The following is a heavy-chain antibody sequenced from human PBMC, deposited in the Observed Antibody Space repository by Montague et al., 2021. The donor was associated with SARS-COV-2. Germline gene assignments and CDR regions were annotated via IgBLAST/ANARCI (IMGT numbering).Heavy chain of an antibody. J-gene: IGHJ6*02. CDR3: ARVGRQQLVRLSGMDV. Sequence: SETLSLTCTVSGGSISSSSNYWGWIRQPPGKGLEWIGSIYYSGSTYYNPSLTSRVTISVDTSKNQFSLKLSSVTAADTAVYYCARVGRQQLVRLSGMDVWGQGTTVTVSS. CDR2: IYYSGST. CDR1: GGSISSSSNY. D-gene: IGHD6-13*01. V-gene: IGHV4-39*07.